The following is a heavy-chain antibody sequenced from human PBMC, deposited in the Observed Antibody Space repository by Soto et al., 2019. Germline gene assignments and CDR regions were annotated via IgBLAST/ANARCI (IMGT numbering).Heavy chain of an antibody. V-gene: IGHV3-23*01. CDR2: ISGSGGST. CDR1: GFTFSSYA. CDR3: AKDRLRVGATSDY. Sequence: EVQLLESGGGLVQPGGSLRLSCAASGFTFSSYAMSWVRQAPGKGLEWVSAISGSGGSTYYADSVKGRFTISRDNSKNTLYLQMISLRAEDTAVYYCAKDRLRVGATSDYWGQGTLVTVSS. J-gene: IGHJ4*02. D-gene: IGHD1-26*01.